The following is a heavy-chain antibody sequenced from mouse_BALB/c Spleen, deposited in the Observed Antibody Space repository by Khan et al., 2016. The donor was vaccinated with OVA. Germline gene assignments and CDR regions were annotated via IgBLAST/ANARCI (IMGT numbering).Heavy chain of an antibody. CDR3: ARTARIKY. CDR1: GYSITSGYG. J-gene: IGHJ2*01. CDR2: ISYSGST. Sequence: EVQLVESGPGLVKPSRSLSLTCTVTGYSITSGYGWNWIRQFPGNKLEWMGYISYSGSTNYNPSLKSRISITRDTSKNQFVLQLNSVTTEDTATYYCARTARIKYWGQGTTLTVSS. D-gene: IGHD1-2*01. V-gene: IGHV3-2*02.